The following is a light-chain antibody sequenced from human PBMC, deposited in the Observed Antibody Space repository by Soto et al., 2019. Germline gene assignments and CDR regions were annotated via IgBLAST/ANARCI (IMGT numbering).Light chain of an antibody. CDR2: EVS. CDR1: QSLVHITGETF. V-gene: IGKV2D-29*02. J-gene: IGKJ5*01. Sequence: DIVMTQTPLSSPVTLGQPASISCRSSQSLVHITGETFLFWYLQKPGQSPQLLIYEVSTRVSGEPERFSGSGSGTDFTLEISRVETEDVGIYYCMHSTQLPPTFGQGTRLGIE. CDR3: MHSTQLPPT.